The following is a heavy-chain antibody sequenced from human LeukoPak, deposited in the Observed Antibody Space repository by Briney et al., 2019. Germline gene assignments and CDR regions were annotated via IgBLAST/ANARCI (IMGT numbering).Heavy chain of an antibody. D-gene: IGHD3-10*01. CDR3: ARARTITMVRGANNWFDP. CDR1: GFTFSSYE. V-gene: IGHV3-48*03. CDR2: ISSSGSTI. J-gene: IGHJ5*02. Sequence: PGGSLRLSCAASGFTFSSYEMNWVRQAPGKGLEWVSYISSSGSTIYYADSVKGRFTISRDNAKNSLYLQMNSLRAEDTAVYYCARARTITMVRGANNWFDPWGQGTLVTVSS.